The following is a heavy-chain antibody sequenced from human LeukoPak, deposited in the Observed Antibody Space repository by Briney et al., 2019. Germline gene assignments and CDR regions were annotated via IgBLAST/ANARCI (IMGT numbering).Heavy chain of an antibody. J-gene: IGHJ4*02. Sequence: PGGSLRLSCAASGFTFSSYGMHWVRQAPGKGLEWVAVISYDGSNKYYADSVKGRFTISRDNSKNTLYLQMNSLRAEDTAVNYCAKILGYCSGGSCLFDYWGQGTLVTVSS. CDR2: ISYDGSNK. CDR1: GFTFSSYG. D-gene: IGHD2-15*01. CDR3: AKILGYCSGGSCLFDY. V-gene: IGHV3-30*18.